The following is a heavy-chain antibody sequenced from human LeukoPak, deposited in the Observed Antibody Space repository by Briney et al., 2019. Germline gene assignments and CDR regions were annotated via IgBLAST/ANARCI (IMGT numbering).Heavy chain of an antibody. CDR1: GFNFASYA. J-gene: IGHJ4*02. CDR2: ISGDGRST. V-gene: IGHV3-23*01. Sequence: GGSLRLSCTASGFNFASYAMKWVRQAPGKGLESVSAISGDGRSTYCAGSVKGRFTISRDNSKYTLSLQMSSLRADDTAMYYCXKDXARSRLTSCDYWGQGTLVTVSS. CDR3: XKDXARSRLTSCDY. D-gene: IGHD2-2*01.